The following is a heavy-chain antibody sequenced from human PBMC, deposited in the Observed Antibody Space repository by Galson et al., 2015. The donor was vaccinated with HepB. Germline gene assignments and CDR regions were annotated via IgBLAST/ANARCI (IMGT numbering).Heavy chain of an antibody. V-gene: IGHV3-23*01. Sequence: SLRLSCAASGFTFSSYAMSWVRQAPGKGLEWVSAISGSGGSTYYADSVKGGFTISRDNSKNTLYPQMNSLRAEDTAVYYCAKAIAVAGDYFDYWGQGTLVTVSS. CDR1: GFTFSSYA. D-gene: IGHD6-19*01. J-gene: IGHJ4*02. CDR3: AKAIAVAGDYFDY. CDR2: ISGSGGST.